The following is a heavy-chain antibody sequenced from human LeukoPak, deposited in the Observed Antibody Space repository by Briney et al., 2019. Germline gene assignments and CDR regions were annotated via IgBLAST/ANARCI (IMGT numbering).Heavy chain of an antibody. CDR2: INHSGST. V-gene: IGHV4-34*01. J-gene: IGHJ4*02. CDR3: ARVEAAAFDY. D-gene: IGHD6-13*01. CDR1: GGSFSGYY. Sequence: SETLSLTCAVYGGSFSGYYWSWVRQPPGKGLEWIGEINHSGSTNYNPSLKSRVTISVDTSKNQFSLKLSSVTAADTAVYYCARVEAAAFDYWGQGTLVTVSS.